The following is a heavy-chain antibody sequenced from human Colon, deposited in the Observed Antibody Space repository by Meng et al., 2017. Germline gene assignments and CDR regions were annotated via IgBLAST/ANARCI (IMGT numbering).Heavy chain of an antibody. D-gene: IGHD2-2*01. V-gene: IGHV3-23*01. CDR2: IKSTADVT. CDR1: GFTFSSYA. J-gene: IGHJ4*02. Sequence: GESLKISCAASGFTFSSYAMTWVRQAPGKGLEWVSAIKSTADVTYYADSVKGRFTISRDNSKNTVDLQMSSLRAEDTATYYCVRTGCSSNDHYCFWEWGQGTPVTVSS. CDR3: VRTGCSSNDHYCFWE.